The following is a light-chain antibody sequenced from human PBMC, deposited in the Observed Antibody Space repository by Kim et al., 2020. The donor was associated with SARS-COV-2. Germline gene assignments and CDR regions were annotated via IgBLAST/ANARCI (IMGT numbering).Light chain of an antibody. CDR2: AAS. V-gene: IGKV1-39*01. Sequence: TSVGDRVTITCRASQSISSYLNWYQQKPGKAPKLLIYAASSLQSGVPSRFSGSGSGTDFTLTISSLQPEDCATYYCQQSYRIPYTFGQGTKLEI. J-gene: IGKJ2*01. CDR1: QSISSY. CDR3: QQSYRIPYT.